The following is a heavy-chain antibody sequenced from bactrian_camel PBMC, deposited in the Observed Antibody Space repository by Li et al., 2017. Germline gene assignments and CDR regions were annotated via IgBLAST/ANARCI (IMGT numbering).Heavy chain of an antibody. CDR1: RYMYDSGC. CDR3: ARSRFVFRGCDLSTSGYYY. CDR2: IDTDGST. D-gene: IGHD5*01. V-gene: IGHV3S53*01. J-gene: IGHJ4*01. Sequence: HVQLVESGGGSVQAGGSLRLSCAASRYMYDSGCMGWFRQAPGKEREGVATIDTDGSTRYADSVKGRFTLSKDNAMNTLYLQMDSLKPEDSAMYYCARSRFVFRGCDLSTSGYYYEGQGTQVTIS.